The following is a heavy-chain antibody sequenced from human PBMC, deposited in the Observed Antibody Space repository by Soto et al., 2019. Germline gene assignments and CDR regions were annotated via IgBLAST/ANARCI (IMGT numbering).Heavy chain of an antibody. V-gene: IGHV4-39*01. CDR1: GGSISSSRYY. D-gene: IGHD6-19*01. CDR3: ATHVIAVLNWFDP. CDR2: IYYSGST. J-gene: IGHJ5*02. Sequence: SETLSLTCTVSGGSISSSRYYWGWIRQPPGKGLEWIGSIYYSGSTYYNPSLKSRVTISVDTSKNQFSLKLSSVTATDTAVYYCATHVIAVLNWFDPWGKGTLVTVYS.